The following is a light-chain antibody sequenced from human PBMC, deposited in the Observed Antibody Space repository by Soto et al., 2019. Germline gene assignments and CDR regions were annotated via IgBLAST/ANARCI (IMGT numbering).Light chain of an antibody. CDR2: AVS. V-gene: IGKV3-15*01. Sequence: EIVMTQSPATLSVSPGERATLSCRASQSVSSNLAWYQQIPGQAPRLLIYAVSIRATGIPARFSGSGSGTEFTLTISSLQSEDFAVYYCQHYNTLPLTFGGGTKVEIK. CDR1: QSVSSN. CDR3: QHYNTLPLT. J-gene: IGKJ4*01.